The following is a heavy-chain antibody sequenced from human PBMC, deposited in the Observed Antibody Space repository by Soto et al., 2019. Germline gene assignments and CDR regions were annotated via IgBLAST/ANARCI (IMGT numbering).Heavy chain of an antibody. D-gene: IGHD3-10*01. Sequence: WVRQMPGKGLEWMGIIYPGDSDSRFSPSFQGQVTISADKSISTAYLQWSSLKASDTAMYYCARRARSGAGTSYYYYGMDVWGQGTTVTVSS. J-gene: IGHJ6*02. CDR2: IYPGDSDS. CDR3: ARRARSGAGTSYYYYGMDV. V-gene: IGHV5-51*01.